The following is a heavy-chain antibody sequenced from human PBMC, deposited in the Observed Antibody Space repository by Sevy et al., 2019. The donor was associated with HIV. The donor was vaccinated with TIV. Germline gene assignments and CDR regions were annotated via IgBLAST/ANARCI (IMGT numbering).Heavy chain of an antibody. D-gene: IGHD7-27*01. CDR3: ARDDHWAFDY. Sequence: GGSLRLSCVTSGFSFSSYSMNWVRQAPGKGLEWVSYIRSSSGTIRYADSVKGRLTISRDNAKNSLFLQMNSLRAEDTAVYYCARDDHWAFDYWGQGALVTVSS. J-gene: IGHJ4*02. CDR2: IRSSSGTI. CDR1: GFSFSSYS. V-gene: IGHV3-48*01.